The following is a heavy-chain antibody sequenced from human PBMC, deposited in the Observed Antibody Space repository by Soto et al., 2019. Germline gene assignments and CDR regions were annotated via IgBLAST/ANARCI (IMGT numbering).Heavy chain of an antibody. J-gene: IGHJ4*01. CDR2: IYYRSKWYN. D-gene: IGHD6-13*01. Sequence: PSQTLSLTCAISGDSVSSNSDAWNWIRQSPSRGLEWLGRIYYRSKWYNDSAVSVKSRLTINPDTSKNQFSLQLNSVTAEDTAVYYCARESAAFDYWGHGTLVTVSS. V-gene: IGHV6-1*01. CDR1: GDSVSSNSDA. CDR3: ARESAAFDY.